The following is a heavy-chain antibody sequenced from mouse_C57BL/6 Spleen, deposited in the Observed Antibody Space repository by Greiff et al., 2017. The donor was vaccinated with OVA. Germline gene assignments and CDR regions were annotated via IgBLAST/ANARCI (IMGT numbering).Heavy chain of an antibody. J-gene: IGHJ3*01. V-gene: IGHV14-4*01. CDR3: TTDYDAWFAY. D-gene: IGHD2-4*01. Sequence: EVQLQQPGAELVKPGASVKLSCKASGYTFTSYWMHWVKQRPEQGLEWIGWIDPENGDTEYASKFQGKATITADTSSNTAYLQLSSLTSEDTAVYYCTTDYDAWFAYWGQGTLVTVSA. CDR2: IDPENGDT. CDR1: GYTFTSYW.